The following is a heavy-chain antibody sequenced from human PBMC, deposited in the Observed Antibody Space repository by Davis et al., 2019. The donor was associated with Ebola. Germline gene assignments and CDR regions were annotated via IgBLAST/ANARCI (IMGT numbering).Heavy chain of an antibody. Sequence: GESLKISCVASGFSFSDYAMHWVRQAPGKGLEWVVDIWFDGNNKFYGDSVKGRFTISRDNSKNTVYLQMNSLRADDTAVYYSARGQRLSEYWGLGTLVTVSS. CDR2: IWFDGNNK. CDR3: ARGQRLSEY. V-gene: IGHV3-33*01. J-gene: IGHJ4*02. CDR1: GFSFSDYA.